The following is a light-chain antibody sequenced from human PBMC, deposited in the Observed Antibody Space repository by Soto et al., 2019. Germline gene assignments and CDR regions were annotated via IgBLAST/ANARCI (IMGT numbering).Light chain of an antibody. CDR2: DAS. J-gene: IGKJ5*01. Sequence: LQCTLSPTTVSLSPRERATLSCRASQSVSSYLAWYQQKPGQAPRLLIYDASNRATGIPARFSGSGSGTDFTLTISRLEPEDFAVYYCQQRSNWPLTFGQGTRLEIK. V-gene: IGKV3-11*01. CDR1: QSVSSY. CDR3: QQRSNWPLT.